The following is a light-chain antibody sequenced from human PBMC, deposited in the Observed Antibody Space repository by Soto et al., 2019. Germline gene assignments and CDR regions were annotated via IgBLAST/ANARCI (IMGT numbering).Light chain of an antibody. CDR1: QRISSN. J-gene: IGKJ2*01. CDR3: QQYNIWPPYT. V-gene: IGKV3-15*01. Sequence: EIVMTQSPATLSVSPGERATLYCKASQRISSNLAWYQQKPGQPPRLLIYGASTRATGISARFSGSGSGTELTLTISGLQSGDFAPYYCQQYNIWPPYTFGQGTKVDIK. CDR2: GAS.